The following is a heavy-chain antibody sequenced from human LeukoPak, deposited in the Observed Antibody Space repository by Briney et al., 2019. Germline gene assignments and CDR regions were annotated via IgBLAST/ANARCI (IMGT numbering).Heavy chain of an antibody. V-gene: IGHV4-30-2*01. CDR3: ARVTIVGAHYFDY. CDR1: GGSISSGGYY. D-gene: IGHD1-26*01. J-gene: IGHJ4*02. Sequence: SETLSLTCTVSGGSISSGGYYWSWIRQPPGKGLEWIGYIYHSGSTYYNPSLKSRVTISVDRSKNQFSLKLSSVTAADTAVYYCARVTIVGAHYFDYWGQGTLVTVSS. CDR2: IYHSGST.